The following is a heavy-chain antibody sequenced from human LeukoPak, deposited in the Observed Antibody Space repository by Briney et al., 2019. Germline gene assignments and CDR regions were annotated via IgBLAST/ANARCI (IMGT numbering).Heavy chain of an antibody. D-gene: IGHD6-13*01. CDR3: AKDPYSSSWYGGYFDY. V-gene: IGHV3-30*02. CDR1: GFTFSSYG. Sequence: GGSLRLSCAASGFTFSSYGMHWVRQAPGKGLEWVAFIRYDGSNKYYADSVKGRFTISRDNSKNTLYLQMNSLRAEDTAVYYCAKDPYSSSWYGGYFDYWGQGTLVTVSS. J-gene: IGHJ4*02. CDR2: IRYDGSNK.